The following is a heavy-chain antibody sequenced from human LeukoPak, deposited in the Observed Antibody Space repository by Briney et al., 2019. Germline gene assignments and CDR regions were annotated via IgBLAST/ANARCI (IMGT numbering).Heavy chain of an antibody. D-gene: IGHD4-23*01. V-gene: IGHV5-51*01. CDR3: ASPPVDYGGNPKVSYS. CDR2: IYPGDSDT. Sequence: GESLKISCQGSGYSFTSYWIGWVRQMPGKGLEWMGIIYPGDSDTRYSPSFQGQVTISADKSISTAYLQWSSLKASDTAMYYCASPPVDYGGNPKVSYSWGQGTLVTVSS. J-gene: IGHJ4*02. CDR1: GYSFTSYW.